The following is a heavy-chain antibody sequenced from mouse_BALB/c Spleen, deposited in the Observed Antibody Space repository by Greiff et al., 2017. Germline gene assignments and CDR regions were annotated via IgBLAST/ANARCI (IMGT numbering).Heavy chain of an antibody. J-gene: IGHJ4*01. CDR1: GYTFTDYA. D-gene: IGHD2-14*01. V-gene: IGHV1S137*01. CDR2: ISTYYGDA. CDR3: ARDYRYDYYAMDY. Sequence: QVQLQQSGAELVRPGVSVKISCKGSGYTFTDYAMHWVKQSHAKSLEWIGGISTYYGDASYNQKFKGKATMTVDKSSSTAYMELARLTSEDSAIYYCARDYRYDYYAMDYWGQGTSVTVSS.